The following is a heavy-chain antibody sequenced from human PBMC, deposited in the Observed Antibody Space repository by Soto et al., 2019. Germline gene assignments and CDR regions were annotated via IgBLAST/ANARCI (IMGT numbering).Heavy chain of an antibody. J-gene: IGHJ4*02. CDR1: GFSFSNYA. CDR3: AKDLIDYSNSYFDY. CDR2: ITGVGYT. V-gene: IGHV3-23*01. Sequence: GGSLRLSCATSGFSFSNYAMSWVRQAPGKGLEWVAAITGVGYTYYVDSLKGRFTISRDNSKNTLYLQMNSLRAEDTAVYYCAKDLIDYSNSYFDYWGQGTLVTVSS. D-gene: IGHD4-4*01.